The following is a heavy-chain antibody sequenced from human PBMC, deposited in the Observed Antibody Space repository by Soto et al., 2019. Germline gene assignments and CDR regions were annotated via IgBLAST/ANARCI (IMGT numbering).Heavy chain of an antibody. V-gene: IGHV4-59*06. CDR3: ARVGFSHGGGPVLGY. Sequence: NPSETLSLTCTVSGGSISSYYWSWIRQHPGKGLEWIGYIYYSGSTYYNPSLKSRVTISVDTSKNQFSLKLSSVTAADTAVYYCARVGFSHGGGPVLGYWGQGTLVTVSS. CDR2: IYYSGST. D-gene: IGHD2-8*02. J-gene: IGHJ4*02. CDR1: GGSISSYY.